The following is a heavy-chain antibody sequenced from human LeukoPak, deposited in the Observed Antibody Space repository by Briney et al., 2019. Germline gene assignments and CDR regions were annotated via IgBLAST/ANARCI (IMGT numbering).Heavy chain of an antibody. CDR2: INPNSGGT. CDR3: ARVLRELAAADT. J-gene: IGHJ5*02. Sequence: ASVKVSCKSSGYTFTGYYIHWVRQAPGQGLEWMGWINPNSGGTNYAQKFQGRVTMTRDTSISTAYMELSRLRSDDTAVYYCARVLRELAAADTWGQGTLVTVSS. D-gene: IGHD6-13*01. V-gene: IGHV1-2*02. CDR1: GYTFTGYY.